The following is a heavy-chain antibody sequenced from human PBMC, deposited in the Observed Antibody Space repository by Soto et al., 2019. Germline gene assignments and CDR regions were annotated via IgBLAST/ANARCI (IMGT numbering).Heavy chain of an antibody. CDR2: ISSSSSYI. CDR3: ARAEGYYDSSSELDY. V-gene: IGHV3-21*01. J-gene: IGHJ4*02. CDR1: GFNFSSYS. Sequence: GGPLRLSCAASGFNFSSYSMNWVRQAPGKGLEWVSSISSSSSYIYYADSVKGRFTISRDNAKNSLYLQMNSLRAEDTAVYYCARAEGYYDSSSELDYWGQGTLVTVSS. D-gene: IGHD3-22*01.